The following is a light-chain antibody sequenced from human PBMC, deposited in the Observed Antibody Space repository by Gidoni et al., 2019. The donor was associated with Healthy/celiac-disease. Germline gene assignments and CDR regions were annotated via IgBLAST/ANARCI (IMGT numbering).Light chain of an antibody. CDR1: QGISSY. J-gene: IGKJ4*01. CDR3: QQLNSYPPLT. CDR2: AAS. Sequence: IQLTKTPSSLSASVGYRVNITCQASQGISSYLAWYQQKPGKAPKLLIYAASTLRSGVPSRFSGSGSWTYFTLTISSLQPEDFATYYCQQLNSYPPLTFXGXTKVEIK. V-gene: IGKV1-9*01.